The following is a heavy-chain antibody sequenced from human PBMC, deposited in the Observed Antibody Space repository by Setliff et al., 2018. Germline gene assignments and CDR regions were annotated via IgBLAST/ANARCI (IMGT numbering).Heavy chain of an antibody. J-gene: IGHJ4*02. CDR1: GFSLTTGGMC. Sequence: SGPTLVNPTETLTLTCTFSGFSLTTGGMCVSWIRQPPGKALEWLARIDWDDDKYYSASLKTRLTVSRDIPKNQVVLRLTNMDPVDTATYYCGHRQGGNSFRVDNWGQGTLVTVSS. V-gene: IGHV2-70*12. CDR2: IDWDDDK. D-gene: IGHD1-26*01. CDR3: GHRQGGNSFRVDN.